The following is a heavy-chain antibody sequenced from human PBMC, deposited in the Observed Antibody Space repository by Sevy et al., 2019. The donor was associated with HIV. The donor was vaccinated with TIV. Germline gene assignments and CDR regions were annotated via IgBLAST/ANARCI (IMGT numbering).Heavy chain of an antibody. V-gene: IGHV4-4*07. CDR2: DSTSGST. CDR3: ARDDLVVEGGSNWFDP. CDR1: SASFSAYY. Sequence: SETLSLTCTVSSASFSAYYWSWIRQPAGKGLEWIGRDSTSGSTNYKPTLKSRVTMSLDTSKNHFSLRLSSVTAADTAIYYCARDDLVVEGGSNWFDPWGQGALVTASS. D-gene: IGHD2-15*01. J-gene: IGHJ5*02.